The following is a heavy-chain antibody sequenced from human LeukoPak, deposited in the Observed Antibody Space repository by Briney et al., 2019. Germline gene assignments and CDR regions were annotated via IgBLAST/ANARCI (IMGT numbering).Heavy chain of an antibody. D-gene: IGHD3-10*01. CDR1: GFTFSNAW. CDR3: TTSGSGSSSPVVLDY. V-gene: IGHV3-15*01. CDR2: IKSKTDGWTT. J-gene: IGHJ4*02. Sequence: GGSLRLSCAASGFTFSNAWMSGVRQARGKGGEGVGRIKSKTDGWTTDYAAPVKGRFTISRDDSKNTLYLQMNSLKTEDTAVYYCTTSGSGSSSPVVLDYWGQGTLVTASS.